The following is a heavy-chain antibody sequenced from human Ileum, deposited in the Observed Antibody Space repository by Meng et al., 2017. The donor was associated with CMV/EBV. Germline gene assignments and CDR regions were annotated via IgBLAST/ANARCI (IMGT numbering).Heavy chain of an antibody. Sequence: GESLKISCAASGFTFSSYAMHWVRQAPGKGLEWVAVISYDGSNKYYADSVKGRFTISRDNSKNTLYLQMNSLRAEDTAVYYCARDEEQYSSGWYQSGPDYWGQGTLVTVSS. CDR2: ISYDGSNK. CDR3: ARDEEQYSSGWYQSGPDY. J-gene: IGHJ4*02. CDR1: GFTFSSYA. D-gene: IGHD6-19*01. V-gene: IGHV3-30-3*01.